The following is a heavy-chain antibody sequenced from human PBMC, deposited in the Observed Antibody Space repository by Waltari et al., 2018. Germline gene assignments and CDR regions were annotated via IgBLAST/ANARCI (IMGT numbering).Heavy chain of an antibody. J-gene: IGHJ3*02. V-gene: IGHV3-33*01. CDR1: GFSFSTYC. Sequence: QVQLVESGGEVVQPGRSLRLSCAASGFSFSTYCMHWVRQAPGKGLELVALIWLDGSKKYYADSVKGRFTISRDNSKNTLYLQMSSLRVEDTALYYCARVIRGSSDAFDIWGQGTVVTVSS. CDR3: ARVIRGSSDAFDI. D-gene: IGHD6-6*01. CDR2: IWLDGSKK.